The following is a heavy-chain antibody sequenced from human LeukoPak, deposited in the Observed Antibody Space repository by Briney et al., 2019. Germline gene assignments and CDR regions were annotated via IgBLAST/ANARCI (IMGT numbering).Heavy chain of an antibody. CDR1: GFTFSSYA. CDR3: ARDRLRGAYFDY. V-gene: IGHV3-30-3*01. J-gene: IGHJ4*02. CDR2: ISYDGSNE. Sequence: GGSLRLSCAASGFTFSSYAMHWVRQAPGKGLEWVAVISYDGSNEYYADSVKGRFTISRDNSKNTLYLQMNSLRAEDTAVYYCARDRLRGAYFDYWGQGTLVTVSS. D-gene: IGHD3-10*01.